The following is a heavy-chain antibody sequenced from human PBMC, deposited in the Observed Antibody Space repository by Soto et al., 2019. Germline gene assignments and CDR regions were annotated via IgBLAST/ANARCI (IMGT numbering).Heavy chain of an antibody. D-gene: IGHD2-15*01. CDR3: ARRPLEDCSGGSCYHDWYFDL. CDR2: IDPSDSYT. V-gene: IGHV5-10-1*01. J-gene: IGHJ2*01. CDR1: GYSFTIYW. Sequence: LGESLKISCNGSGYSFTIYWISWVRQMPGKGLEWMGRIDPSDSYTNYSPSFQGHVTISADKSISTAYLQWSSLKASDTAMYYCARRPLEDCSGGSCYHDWYFDLWGRGTLVTVSS.